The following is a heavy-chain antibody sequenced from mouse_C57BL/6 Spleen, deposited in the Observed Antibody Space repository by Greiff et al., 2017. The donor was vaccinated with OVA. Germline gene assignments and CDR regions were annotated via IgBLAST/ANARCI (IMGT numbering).Heavy chain of an antibody. CDR3: ARQDYGSIPYYFDY. Sequence: EVKLMESGGDLVKPGGSLKLSCAASGFTFSSYGMSWVRQTPDKRLEWVATISSGGSYTYYPDSVKGRFTISRDNAKNTLYLQMSSLKSEDTAMYYCARQDYGSIPYYFDYWGQGTTLTVSS. J-gene: IGHJ2*01. D-gene: IGHD1-1*01. CDR1: GFTFSSYG. CDR2: ISSGGSYT. V-gene: IGHV5-6*01.